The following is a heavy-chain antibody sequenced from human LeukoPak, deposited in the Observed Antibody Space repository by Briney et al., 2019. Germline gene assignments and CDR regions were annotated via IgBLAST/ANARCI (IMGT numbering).Heavy chain of an antibody. CDR2: ISGSGGST. J-gene: IGHJ6*02. CDR1: GFTFSSYA. Sequence: GGSLRLSCAASGFTFSSYAMSWVRQAPGKGLEWVSAISGSGGSTYYADSVKGRFTISRDNSRDTLSLQMINLKAEDTAVYYCARGVCSGPYCYYYFYGMDVWGQGTTVIVSS. D-gene: IGHD2-15*01. V-gene: IGHV3-23*01. CDR3: ARGVCSGPYCYYYFYGMDV.